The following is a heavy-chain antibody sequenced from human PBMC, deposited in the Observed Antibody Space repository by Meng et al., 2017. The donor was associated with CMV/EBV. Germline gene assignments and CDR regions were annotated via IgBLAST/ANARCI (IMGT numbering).Heavy chain of an antibody. V-gene: IGHV4-34*01. CDR3: AREGIAAAVDY. D-gene: IGHD6-13*01. CDR1: GGSFSGYY. Sequence: SETLSLTCAVYGGSFSGYYWSWIRQPPGKGLEWIGEINHSGSTNYNPSLKSRVTISIDTSKNQFSLKLSSVTAADTAVYYCAREGIAAAVDYWGQGTLVTVSS. J-gene: IGHJ4*02. CDR2: INHSGST.